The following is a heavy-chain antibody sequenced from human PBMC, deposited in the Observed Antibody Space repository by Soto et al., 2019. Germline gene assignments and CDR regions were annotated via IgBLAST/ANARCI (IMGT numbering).Heavy chain of an antibody. J-gene: IGHJ6*03. D-gene: IGHD5-12*01. Sequence: QVQLVQSGAEVKKPGASVTVSCRSSGDTFNDYYIHWVRQAPGQGLKWMGWINPNGGVTKYAQKFQGWVTMTRDTSIRTVYMQLSRLRSDDTAVYYCARESGGATATLDYYYFYMDVWAQGPRSPSP. CDR3: ARESGGATATLDYYYFYMDV. CDR1: GDTFNDYY. V-gene: IGHV1-2*04. CDR2: INPNGGVT.